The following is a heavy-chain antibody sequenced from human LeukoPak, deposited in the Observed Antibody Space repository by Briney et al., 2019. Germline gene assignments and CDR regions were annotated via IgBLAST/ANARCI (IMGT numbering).Heavy chain of an antibody. CDR2: IKSKTAGGAT. V-gene: IGHV3-15*01. J-gene: IGHJ5*02. Sequence: VGSLRLSCEASGLTFSNAWMTWVRQTPGKGLEWVGRIKSKTAGGATDYAAPVKGRFTISRDDSEKTAFLQMNSLQSEDTAVYFCYSSGRGPWGQGTLVIVSS. D-gene: IGHD3-10*01. CDR3: YSSGRGP. CDR1: GLTFSNAW.